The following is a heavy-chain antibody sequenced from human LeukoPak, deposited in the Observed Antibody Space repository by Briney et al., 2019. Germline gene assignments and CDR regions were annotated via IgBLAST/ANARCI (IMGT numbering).Heavy chain of an antibody. V-gene: IGHV4-39*07. CDR1: GGSISSSSHY. CDR3: ATTTIRLGY. Sequence: SETLSLTCTVSGGSISSSSHYWGWIRQPPGKGLEWIGSMYYRGSTYHNPSLKSRVTISIDTSKNQFSLKLSSVAAADTAVYYCATTTIRLGYWGQGTLVTVSS. CDR2: MYYRGST. J-gene: IGHJ4*02. D-gene: IGHD1-26*01.